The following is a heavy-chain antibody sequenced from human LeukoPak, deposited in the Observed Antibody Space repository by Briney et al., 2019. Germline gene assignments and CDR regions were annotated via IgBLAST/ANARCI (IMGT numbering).Heavy chain of an antibody. D-gene: IGHD1-1*01. CDR1: GFTFSSYE. CDR3: ARVASYNWNDFDY. Sequence: GGSLRLSCAASGFTFSSYEMNWVRQAPGKGLEWVSSISSSSSYIYYADSVKGRFTISRDNAKNSLYLQMNSLRAEDTAVYYCARVASYNWNDFDYWGQGTLVTVSS. CDR2: ISSSSSYI. J-gene: IGHJ4*02. V-gene: IGHV3-21*01.